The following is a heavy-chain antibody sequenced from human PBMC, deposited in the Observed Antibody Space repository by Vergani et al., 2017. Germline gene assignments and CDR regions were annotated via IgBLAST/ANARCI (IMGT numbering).Heavy chain of an antibody. V-gene: IGHV5-51*01. D-gene: IGHD5-24*01. Sequence: EVQLVQSGAEVKKPGESLKISCKGSGYSFTSYWIGWVRQMPRKGLEWIGIIYPGDSDTRYSPSFQGQVTISAYKSISTAYLQWSSLKASDTAMYYCARRAMATAEKDAFDIWGQGTMVTVSS. CDR2: IYPGDSDT. J-gene: IGHJ3*02. CDR1: GYSFTSYW. CDR3: ARRAMATAEKDAFDI.